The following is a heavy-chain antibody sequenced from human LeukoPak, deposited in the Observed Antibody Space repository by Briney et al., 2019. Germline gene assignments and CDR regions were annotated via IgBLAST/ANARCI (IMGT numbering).Heavy chain of an antibody. CDR2: IYYSGST. J-gene: IGHJ6*03. CDR3: ARVKYYDFWSGYWDRNYYYYYMDV. D-gene: IGHD3-3*01. V-gene: IGHV4-59*01. CDR1: GFIFSSYS. Sequence: GSLRLSCAASGFIFSSYSMNWVRQAPGKGLEWIGYIYYSGSTNYNPSLKSRVTISVDTSKNQFSLKLSSVTAADTAVYYCARVKYYDFWSGYWDRNYYYYYMDVWGKGTTVTVSS.